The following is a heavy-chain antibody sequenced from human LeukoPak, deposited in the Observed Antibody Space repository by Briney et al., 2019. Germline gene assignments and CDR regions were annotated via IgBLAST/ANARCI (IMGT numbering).Heavy chain of an antibody. J-gene: IGHJ4*02. D-gene: IGHD3-9*01. CDR3: ATGHHDILTGYSMFYFDY. CDR1: GLTFSTYS. Sequence: GGSLRLSCAASGLTFSTYSMNWVRQAPGKGLEWVSSISTSSSYIYYADSLKGRFTISRDNAKNSLYLQMNSLRAEDTAVYYCATGHHDILTGYSMFYFDYWGQGTLVTVSS. V-gene: IGHV3-21*01. CDR2: ISTSSSYI.